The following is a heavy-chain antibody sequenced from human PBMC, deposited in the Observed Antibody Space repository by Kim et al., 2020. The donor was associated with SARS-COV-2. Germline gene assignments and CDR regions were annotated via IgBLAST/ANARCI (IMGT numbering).Heavy chain of an antibody. J-gene: IGHJ4*02. D-gene: IGHD6-19*01. V-gene: IGHV4-34*01. CDR3: ARGSARPDRSNIAVAGTFSHRSAFFDY. Sequence: SETLSLTCAVYGGSFSGYYWSWIRQPPGKGLEWIGEINHSGSTNYNPSLKSRVTISVDTSKNQFSLKLSSVTAADTAVYYCARGSARPDRSNIAVAGTFSHRSAFFDYWGQGTLVTVSS. CDR2: INHSGST. CDR1: GGSFSGYY.